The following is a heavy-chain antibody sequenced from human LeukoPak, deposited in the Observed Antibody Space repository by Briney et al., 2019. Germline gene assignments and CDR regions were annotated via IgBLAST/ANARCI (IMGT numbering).Heavy chain of an antibody. V-gene: IGHV1-69*05. J-gene: IGHJ4*02. CDR2: IIPIFGTA. CDR1: GGTFSSYA. D-gene: IGHD3-22*01. Sequence: ASVKVSCKASGGTFSSYAISWVRQAPGQGLEWMGGIIPIFGTANYAQKFQGRVTITTDESTSTAYMELSSLRSEDTAVYYCARGSYYDSSGYYYYAVYWGQGTLVTVSS. CDR3: ARGSYYDSSGYYYYAVY.